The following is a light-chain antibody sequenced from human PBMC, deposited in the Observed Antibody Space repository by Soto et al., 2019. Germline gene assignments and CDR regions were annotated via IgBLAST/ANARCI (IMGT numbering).Light chain of an antibody. CDR1: QSIGNF. J-gene: IGKJ1*01. CDR2: GAS. V-gene: IGKV3-20*01. CDR3: HHYET. Sequence: EIVLTQSPAILSLSPGERATLSCRASQSIGNFLAWYQQKPGQPPRLLIYGASTRATGIPDRFSGSGSGTDFTLTISRLEPEDFTVYYCHHYETFGQGTKVDIK.